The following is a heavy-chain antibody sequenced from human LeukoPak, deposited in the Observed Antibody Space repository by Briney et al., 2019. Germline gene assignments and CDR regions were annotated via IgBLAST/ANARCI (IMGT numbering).Heavy chain of an antibody. CDR2: ISGSGGST. J-gene: IGHJ4*02. CDR3: ASLEIIAAAGTIDY. Sequence: GGSLGLSCAASGFTFSSYAMSWVRQAPGKGLEWVSAISGSGGSTYYADSVKGRFTISRDNSKNTLYLQMNSLRAEDTAVYYCASLEIIAAAGTIDYWGQGTLVTVSS. D-gene: IGHD6-13*01. V-gene: IGHV3-23*01. CDR1: GFTFSSYA.